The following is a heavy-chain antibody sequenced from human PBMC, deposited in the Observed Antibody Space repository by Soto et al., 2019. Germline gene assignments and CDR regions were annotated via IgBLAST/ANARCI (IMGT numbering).Heavy chain of an antibody. J-gene: IGHJ6*02. CDR3: ARDAVVVPAAIPYYYYGMGV. CDR2: ISSSSSYI. V-gene: IGHV3-21*01. Sequence: GGSLRLSCAASGFTFSSYSMNWVRQAPGKGLEWVSSISSSSSYIYYADSVKGRFTISRDNAKNSLYLQMNSLRAEDTAVYYCARDAVVVPAAIPYYYYGMGVWGQGTTVTVSS. D-gene: IGHD2-2*02. CDR1: GFTFSSYS.